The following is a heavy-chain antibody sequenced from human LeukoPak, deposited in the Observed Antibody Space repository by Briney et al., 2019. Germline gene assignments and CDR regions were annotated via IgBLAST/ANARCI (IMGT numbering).Heavy chain of an antibody. J-gene: IGHJ4*02. Sequence: ASVKVSCKTSGYTFTSYYIHWVRQAPGQGLEWMGIINPSGGSTSYAQKFQGRVTMTRDTSTSTVYMYLSSLRSEDTAVYYCARTAARRFDYWGQGTLVTVSS. CDR2: INPSGGST. CDR1: GYTFTSYY. CDR3: ARTAARRFDY. D-gene: IGHD6-6*01. V-gene: IGHV1-46*01.